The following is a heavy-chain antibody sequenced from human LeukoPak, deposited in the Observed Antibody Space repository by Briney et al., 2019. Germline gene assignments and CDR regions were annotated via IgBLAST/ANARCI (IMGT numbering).Heavy chain of an antibody. Sequence: GASVKVSCKASGYTFTGYHMHWVRQAPGQGLEWMGWINPNSGGTNYAQKFQGRVTMTRDTSISTAYMELSRLRSDDTAVYYCAREKGSIAAAGTSGMRDWGQGTLVTVSS. D-gene: IGHD6-13*01. CDR1: GYTFTGYH. V-gene: IGHV1-2*02. CDR2: INPNSGGT. J-gene: IGHJ4*02. CDR3: AREKGSIAAAGTSGMRD.